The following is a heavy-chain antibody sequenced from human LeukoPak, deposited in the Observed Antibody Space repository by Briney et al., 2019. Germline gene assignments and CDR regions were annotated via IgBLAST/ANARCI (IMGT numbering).Heavy chain of an antibody. Sequence: SETLSLTCTVSGGSISSYYCSWIRQPPGKGLEWIGYIYYSGSTNYNPSLKSRVTISVDTSKNQFSLRLSSVTAADTAVYYCARRGCSSTSCYTGFDYWGQGTLVTVSS. J-gene: IGHJ4*02. V-gene: IGHV4-59*01. D-gene: IGHD2-2*02. CDR3: ARRGCSSTSCYTGFDY. CDR1: GGSISSYY. CDR2: IYYSGST.